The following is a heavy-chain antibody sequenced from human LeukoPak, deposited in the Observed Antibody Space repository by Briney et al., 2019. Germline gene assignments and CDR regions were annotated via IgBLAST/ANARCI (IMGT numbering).Heavy chain of an antibody. Sequence: SQTLSLTCTVSGGSISSGSYYWSWIRQPAGKGLEWIGRIYTSGSTNYNPSLKSRVTISVDTSKNQFSLKLSSVTAADTAVYYCARDQEKSSSWYVWGQGTLVTVSS. CDR1: GGSISSGSYY. J-gene: IGHJ4*02. V-gene: IGHV4-61*02. CDR3: ARDQEKSSSWYV. CDR2: IYTSGST. D-gene: IGHD6-13*01.